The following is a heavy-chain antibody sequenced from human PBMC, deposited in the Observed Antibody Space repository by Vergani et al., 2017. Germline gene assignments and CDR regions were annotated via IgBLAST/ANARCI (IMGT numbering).Heavy chain of an antibody. Sequence: QGQLAQSGAEVKKPGSSVKVSCKASGGTFSSNSISWVRQAPGQGLEWMGRIIPIFGTTSYAQKFQGRVTILADESTSTAYMELSSLRSEDTAVYYCARSSGYYYVNWAEYFQHWGQGTLVTVSS. V-gene: IGHV1-69*13. D-gene: IGHD3-22*01. CDR3: ARSSGYYYVNWAEYFQH. CDR2: IIPIFGTT. J-gene: IGHJ1*01. CDR1: GGTFSSNS.